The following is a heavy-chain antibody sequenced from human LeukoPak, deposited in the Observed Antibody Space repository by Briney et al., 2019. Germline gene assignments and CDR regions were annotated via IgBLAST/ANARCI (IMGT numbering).Heavy chain of an antibody. V-gene: IGHV4-30-4*01. CDR2: IYYSGST. CDR3: ARDPVAVAGNDYYYYYGMDV. Sequence: SETLSLTCTVSGGSISSGDYYWSWIRQPPGKGLEWIGYIYYSGSTYYNPSLKSRVTISVDTSKNQFSLKLSSVTAADTAVYYCARDPVAVAGNDYYYYYGMDVWGQGTTVTVSS. CDR1: GGSISSGDYY. J-gene: IGHJ6*02. D-gene: IGHD6-19*01.